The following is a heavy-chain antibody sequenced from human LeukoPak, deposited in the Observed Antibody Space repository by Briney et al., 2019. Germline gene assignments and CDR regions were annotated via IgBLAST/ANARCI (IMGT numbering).Heavy chain of an antibody. V-gene: IGHV4-4*02. CDR1: GGSISSSNW. CDR3: ARRDYIWGSYRLDY. CDR2: IYHGRST. Sequence: SGTLSLTCAVSGGSISSSNWWNWVRQPPGKGLEWIAEIYHGRSTNYNPSLKSRVTISVDKSKNQFSLKLSSVTAADTAVYYCARRDYIWGSYRLDYWGQGTLVTVSS. J-gene: IGHJ4*02. D-gene: IGHD3-16*02.